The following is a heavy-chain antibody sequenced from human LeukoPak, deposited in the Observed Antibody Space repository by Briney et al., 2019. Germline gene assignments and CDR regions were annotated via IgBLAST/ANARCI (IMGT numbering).Heavy chain of an antibody. CDR2: IYTSGST. J-gene: IGHJ4*02. CDR1: GGSISSYY. D-gene: IGHD6-6*01. V-gene: IGHV4-4*07. CDR3: ARDRGYGSSPRPTFHDY. Sequence: SETLSLTCTVSGGSISSYYWSWLRQPAGKGLEWIGRIYTSGSTNYNPSLKSRVTMSVDTSKNQFSLKLRSVTAADTAVYYCARDRGYGSSPRPTFHDYWGQGTLVTVSS.